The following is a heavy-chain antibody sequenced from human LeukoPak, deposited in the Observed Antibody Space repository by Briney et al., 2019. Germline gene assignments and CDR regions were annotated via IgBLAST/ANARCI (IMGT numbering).Heavy chain of an antibody. CDR3: ARGRFGSAFDI. D-gene: IGHD3-10*01. CDR1: GGSFSGYY. Sequence: SETLSLTCAVYGGSFSGYYWSWIRQPPGKGLGWIGEINHSGSTNYNPSLKSRVTISVDTSKNQFSLKLSSVTAADTAVYYCARGRFGSAFDIWGQGTMVTVSS. CDR2: INHSGST. V-gene: IGHV4-34*01. J-gene: IGHJ3*02.